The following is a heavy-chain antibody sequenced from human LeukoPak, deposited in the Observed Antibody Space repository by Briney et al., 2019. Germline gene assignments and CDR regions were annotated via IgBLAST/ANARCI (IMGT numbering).Heavy chain of an antibody. D-gene: IGHD6-13*01. J-gene: IGHJ4*02. V-gene: IGHV3-23*01. CDR3: AKDRSPDEAAAAYFDY. Sequence: GGSLRLSCAASGFTFSSYAMSWVRQAPGKGLEWVSAISGSGGSTYCADSVKGRFTISRDNSKNTLYLQMNSLRAEDTAVYYCAKDRSPDEAAAAYFDYWGQGTLVTVSS. CDR1: GFTFSSYA. CDR2: ISGSGGST.